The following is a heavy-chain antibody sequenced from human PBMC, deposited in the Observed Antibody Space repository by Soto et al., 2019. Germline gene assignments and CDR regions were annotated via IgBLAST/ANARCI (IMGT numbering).Heavy chain of an antibody. V-gene: IGHV1-2*04. CDR3: ARGSPRSSSWDRPGIAVAVANWFDP. CDR2: INPNSGGT. J-gene: IGHJ5*02. D-gene: IGHD6-19*01. CDR1: GYTFTGYY. Sequence: ASVKVSCKASGYTFTGYYMHWVRQAPGQGLEWMGWINPNSGGTNYAQKFQGWVTMTRDTSISTAYMELSRLRSDDTAVYYCARGSPRSSSWDRPGIAVAVANWFDPWGQGTLVTVSS.